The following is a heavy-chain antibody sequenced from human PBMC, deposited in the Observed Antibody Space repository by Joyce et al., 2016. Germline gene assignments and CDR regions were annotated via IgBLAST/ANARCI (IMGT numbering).Heavy chain of an antibody. D-gene: IGHD1-1*01. V-gene: IGHV3-7*03. CDR1: GFKFSRFW. CDR2: IKQDGSEK. Sequence: EVQLVESGGGSVQPGGSLRLSCTASGFKFSRFWRTWVRQAPGKGVEWVANIKQDGSEKYYWDSVKGRFTISRDNSKNSLFLQMSSLRADDTAVYYCARDAPANWNDYSDHWGQGTLVTISS. CDR3: ARDAPANWNDYSDH. J-gene: IGHJ4*02.